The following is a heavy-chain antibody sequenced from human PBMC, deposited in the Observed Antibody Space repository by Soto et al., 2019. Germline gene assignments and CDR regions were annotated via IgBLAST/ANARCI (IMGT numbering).Heavy chain of an antibody. CDR2: IYYSGST. J-gene: IGHJ3*02. D-gene: IGHD3-22*01. CDR1: GDSISSGGYY. CDR3: ARDRGSAYSSAFDI. V-gene: IGHV4-31*03. Sequence: SETLSLTCTVSGDSISSGGYYYNWIRQHPGEGLEWIGYIYYSGSTYYNPSLKSRVTISIDTSKNQLSLKLTSVTAADTAVYYCARDRGSAYSSAFDIWGQGTMVTVSS.